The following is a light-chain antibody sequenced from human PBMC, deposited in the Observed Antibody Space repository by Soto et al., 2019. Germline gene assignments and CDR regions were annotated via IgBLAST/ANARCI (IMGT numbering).Light chain of an antibody. Sequence: DIQMTQSPSSLSPSLGARVTITCRASPSTSNYLNWYQQEEGKAPKLLIYAATSLQSGVPSRFSGSGSGTEFTLTISSVQPEDFATYYCQQSFNSPFTFGLGTKVEIK. J-gene: IGKJ3*01. CDR1: PSTSNY. CDR3: QQSFNSPFT. V-gene: IGKV1-39*01. CDR2: AAT.